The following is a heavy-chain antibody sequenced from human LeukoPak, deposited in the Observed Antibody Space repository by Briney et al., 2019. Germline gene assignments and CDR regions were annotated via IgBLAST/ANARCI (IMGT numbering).Heavy chain of an antibody. J-gene: IGHJ4*02. CDR2: IKQDGSEK. Sequence: GGSLRLSCAASGFAFSRFWMSWVRQAPGKGLEWVANIKQDGSEKYYVDSVKGRFTISRDNAKNSLYLQMNSLRAEDTAVFYCARDGTYTNYDPDFDIWGQGTLVTVSS. CDR1: GFAFSRFW. CDR3: ARDGTYTNYDPDFDI. D-gene: IGHD4/OR15-4a*01. V-gene: IGHV3-7*04.